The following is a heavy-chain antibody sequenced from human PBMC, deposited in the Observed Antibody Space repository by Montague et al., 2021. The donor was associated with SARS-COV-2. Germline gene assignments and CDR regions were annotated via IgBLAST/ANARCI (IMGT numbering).Heavy chain of an antibody. J-gene: IGHJ6*03. CDR3: ASIYGGNLGYYYYYMDV. D-gene: IGHD4-23*01. V-gene: IGHV4-31*02. Sequence: NSGSTYYNPSLNRRVPISVKTSKNKFSVKLSSLTAPDTAVYYCASIYGGNLGYYYYYMDVWGKGTTVTVSS. CDR2: NSGST.